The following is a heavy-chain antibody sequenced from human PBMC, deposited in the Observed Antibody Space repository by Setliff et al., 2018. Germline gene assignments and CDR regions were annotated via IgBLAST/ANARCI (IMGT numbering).Heavy chain of an antibody. CDR2: ISVYNGNT. D-gene: IGHD3-10*01. J-gene: IGHJ4*02. CDR1: GYTFTNYG. V-gene: IGHV1-18*01. CDR3: ATHYYGSGIFDY. Sequence: ASVKVSCKASGYTFTNYGISWVRQAPGQGLEWMGWISVYNGNTNYAQKLQDRVTMTTDTPTSTAYMELRSLRSDDTAVYYCATHYYGSGIFDYWGQGTLVTVSS.